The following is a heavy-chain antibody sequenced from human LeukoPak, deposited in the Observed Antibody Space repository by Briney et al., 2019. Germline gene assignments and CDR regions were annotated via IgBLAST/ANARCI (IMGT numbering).Heavy chain of an antibody. V-gene: IGHV4-39*01. CDR2: IYYSKNT. CDR1: GGSISSSSAY. CDR3: ARMTADAFDI. J-gene: IGHJ3*02. D-gene: IGHD2-21*02. Sequence: KPSETLSLTCTVSGGSISSSSAYWGWIRQPPGKGLEWIGSIYYSKNTYYNPSLKSRVTISADTSKNQFSLKLSSVTAADTAVYYCARMTADAFDIWGQGTMVTVSS.